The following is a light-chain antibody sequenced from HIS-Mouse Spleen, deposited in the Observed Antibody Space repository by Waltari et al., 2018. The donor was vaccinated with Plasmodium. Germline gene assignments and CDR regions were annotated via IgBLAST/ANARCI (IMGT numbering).Light chain of an antibody. CDR3: QQYNNWSFT. V-gene: IGKV3-15*01. Sequence: EIVMTQSPATLSVSPGERATLSCRASQSVSSNLAWDQQKPGQAPWLLIYGASTRATGIPARFSGSGSGTEFTLTISSLQSEDFAVYYCQQYNNWSFTFGPGTKVDIK. J-gene: IGKJ3*01. CDR1: QSVSSN. CDR2: GAS.